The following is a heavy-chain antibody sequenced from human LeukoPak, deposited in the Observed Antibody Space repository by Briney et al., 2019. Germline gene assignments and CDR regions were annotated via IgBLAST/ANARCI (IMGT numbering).Heavy chain of an antibody. CDR3: ARVPRSSRIPIFR. V-gene: IGHV3-48*03. CDR1: DCTFISYE. Sequence: GGALRLSFAAADCTFISYEMNWVRRAPGRGREWVSYISSSGDTIYYADSVKGRFTISRDNAKNSLFLQLNSLRAEDTAVYYCARVPRSSRIPIFRWGQGTLVTVSS. D-gene: IGHD3-3*01. CDR2: ISSSGDTI. J-gene: IGHJ4*02.